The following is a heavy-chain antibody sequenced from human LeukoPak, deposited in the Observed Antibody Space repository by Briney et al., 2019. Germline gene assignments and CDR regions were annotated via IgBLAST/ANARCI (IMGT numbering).Heavy chain of an antibody. CDR3: ARDPAGGGALDL. CDR2: IYYSGST. Sequence: SSETLSLTCTVSGGSVSNYYWSWIRQPPGKGLEWIGYIYYSGSTNYNPSLKSRVTISVDTSKNQFSLNLISVTAADTAVYYCARDPAGGGALDLWGQGTMVTVSS. V-gene: IGHV4-59*02. D-gene: IGHD3-10*01. J-gene: IGHJ3*01. CDR1: GGSVSNYY.